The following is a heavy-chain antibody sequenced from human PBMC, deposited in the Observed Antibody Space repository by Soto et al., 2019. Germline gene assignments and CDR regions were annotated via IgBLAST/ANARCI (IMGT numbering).Heavy chain of an antibody. D-gene: IGHD4-17*01. J-gene: IGHJ4*02. CDR2: ISGSGDTT. V-gene: IGHV3-23*04. Sequence: EVRLVESGGGLVQPGGSLRLSCAASGITISNYPMSWVRQAPGKGLDWVSGISGSGDTTYYADSAKGRFTISKDISKKSLLLQLDSLRVEDSALYFCVKDDGGYPSTAPHWGQGTLVTVSP. CDR1: GITISNYP. CDR3: VKDDGGYPSTAPH.